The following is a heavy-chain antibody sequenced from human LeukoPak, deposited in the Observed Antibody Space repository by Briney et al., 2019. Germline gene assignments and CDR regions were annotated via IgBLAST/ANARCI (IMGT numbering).Heavy chain of an antibody. D-gene: IGHD3-10*01. J-gene: IGHJ4*02. CDR1: GGSFSGYY. Sequence: PSETLSLTCAVYGGSFSGYYWSWIRQPPGEGLEWIGEINHSGSTNSNPSLKSRVTISVDTSKNQFSLKLSSVTAADTAVYYCARGLRFGELAGYWGQGTLVTVSS. CDR3: ARGLRFGELAGY. V-gene: IGHV4-34*01. CDR2: INHSGST.